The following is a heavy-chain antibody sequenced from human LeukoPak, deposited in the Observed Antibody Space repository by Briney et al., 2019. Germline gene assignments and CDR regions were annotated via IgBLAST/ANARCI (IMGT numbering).Heavy chain of an antibody. D-gene: IGHD2-21*01. CDR2: IYSGGST. Sequence: GGSLRLSCAASGFTVSSNYMSWVRQAPGKGLEWVSVIYSGGSTYYADSVKGRFTTPRDISKNTLYLQMNSLRAEDTAVYYCASVNGDGAEYFQHWGQGILVTVSS. CDR1: GFTVSSNY. CDR3: ASVNGDGAEYFQH. V-gene: IGHV3-53*01. J-gene: IGHJ1*01.